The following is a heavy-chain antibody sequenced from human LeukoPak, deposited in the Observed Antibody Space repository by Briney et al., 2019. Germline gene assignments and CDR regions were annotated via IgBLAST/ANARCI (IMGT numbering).Heavy chain of an antibody. J-gene: IGHJ4*02. CDR2: ISYDGSNK. CDR1: GFTFSSHS. D-gene: IGHD1-1*01. CDR3: ARDPLGTRPGFVY. V-gene: IGHV3-30*03. Sequence: PGGSLRLSCAASGFTFSSHSMNWVRQAPGKGLEWVAVISYDGSNKYYADSVKGRFTISRDNSKNTLYLQMNSLRAEDTAVYYCARDPLGTRPGFVYWGQGTLVTVSS.